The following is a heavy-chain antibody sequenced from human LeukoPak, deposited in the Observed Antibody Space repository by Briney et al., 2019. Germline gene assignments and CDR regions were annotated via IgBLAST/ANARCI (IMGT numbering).Heavy chain of an antibody. CDR1: GFTFSSYA. D-gene: IGHD3-3*01. CDR2: IRYDGNLN. Sequence: GGSLRLSCATSGFTFSSYAMHWVRQAPGKGLEWVAFIRYDGNLNYYADSVKGRFTISRDNSKNTLYLQMNSLRSDDTAVYYCAKDGDFWSGYYTGIDNWGQGALITVSS. V-gene: IGHV3-30*02. J-gene: IGHJ4*02. CDR3: AKDGDFWSGYYTGIDN.